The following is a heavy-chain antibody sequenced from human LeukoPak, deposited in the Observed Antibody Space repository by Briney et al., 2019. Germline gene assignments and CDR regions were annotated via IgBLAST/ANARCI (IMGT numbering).Heavy chain of an antibody. CDR3: TRPGTGAPEFDY. CDR1: GFTFSGSA. CDR2: IRSKANSYAT. V-gene: IGHV3-73*01. J-gene: IGHJ4*02. Sequence: PGGSLRLSCAASGFTFSGSAMHWVRQASGKGLEWVGRIRSKANSYATAYAASVKGRFTISRDDSKNTAYLQMNSLKTEDTAVYYCTRPGTGAPEFDYWGQGTLVTVSS. D-gene: IGHD1-1*01.